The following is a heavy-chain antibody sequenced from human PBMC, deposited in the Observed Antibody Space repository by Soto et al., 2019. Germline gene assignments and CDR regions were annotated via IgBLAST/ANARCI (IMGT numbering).Heavy chain of an antibody. Sequence: GESLKISCKGSGYSFTSYWIGWVRQMPGKGLEWMGIIYPGDSDTRYSPSFQGQVTISADKSISTAYLQWSSLKASDTAMYYCARHWRGYSSGWNKIDYWGQGTLVTVSS. D-gene: IGHD6-19*01. V-gene: IGHV5-51*01. CDR2: IYPGDSDT. J-gene: IGHJ4*02. CDR3: ARHWRGYSSGWNKIDY. CDR1: GYSFTSYW.